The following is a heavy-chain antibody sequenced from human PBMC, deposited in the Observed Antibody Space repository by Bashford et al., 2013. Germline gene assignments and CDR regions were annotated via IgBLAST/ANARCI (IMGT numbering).Heavy chain of an antibody. Sequence: ASVKVSCKASGYTFTSYGISWVRQAPGQGLEWMGWISAYNGNTNYAQKLQGRVTMTTDTSTSTAYMELRSLRSDDTAVYYCARAPITYSSGRANYFDYWGQGTLVTVSS. CDR2: ISAYNGNT. D-gene: IGHD6-19*01. J-gene: IGHJ4*02. CDR3: ARAPITYSSGRANYFDY. V-gene: IGHV1-18*01. CDR1: GYTFTSYG.